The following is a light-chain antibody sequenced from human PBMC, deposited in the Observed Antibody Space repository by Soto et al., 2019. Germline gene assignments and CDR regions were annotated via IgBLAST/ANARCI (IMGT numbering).Light chain of an antibody. CDR1: QSVSTTY. J-gene: IGKJ1*01. CDR3: QQHGSSPT. Sequence: EIVLTQSPGALSLSPGERATLSCRASQSVSTTYLAWYQQKPGQAPRLLIYGASSRATGIPDRFSGSGSGTEFSVTSSRLEPEDFAVYYCQQHGSSPTFGQGTKVEIK. CDR2: GAS. V-gene: IGKV3-20*01.